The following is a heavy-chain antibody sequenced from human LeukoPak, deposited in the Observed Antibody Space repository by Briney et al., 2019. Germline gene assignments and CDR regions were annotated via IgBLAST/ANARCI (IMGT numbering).Heavy chain of an antibody. D-gene: IGHD1-14*01. V-gene: IGHV3-30*02. J-gene: IGHJ3*02. CDR2: IRYDGSNK. CDR3: AAMSDTGCHVGGCDVFDI. Sequence: GGSLRLSCAASGFTFSSYGMHWVRQAPGKGLEWVAFIRYDGSNKYYADSVKGRFTISRDNSKNTLYLQMNSLRAEDTAVYYCAAMSDTGCHVGGCDVFDIWGQGTMVSVSS. CDR1: GFTFSSYG.